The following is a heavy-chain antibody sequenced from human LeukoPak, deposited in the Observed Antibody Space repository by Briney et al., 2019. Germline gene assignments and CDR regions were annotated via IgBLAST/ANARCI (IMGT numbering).Heavy chain of an antibody. D-gene: IGHD6-19*01. CDR1: GFTFSNCA. J-gene: IGHJ4*02. Sequence: GGSLRLSCAASGFTFSNCAMSWVRQAPGKGLEWVSAIRDGGDTAYYADSVKGRFTISRDDSENTLYLQMSSLRAEDTAVYYCAKVFTSAWYLDYWGQGTLVTVSS. CDR2: IRDGGDTA. CDR3: AKVFTSAWYLDY. V-gene: IGHV3-23*01.